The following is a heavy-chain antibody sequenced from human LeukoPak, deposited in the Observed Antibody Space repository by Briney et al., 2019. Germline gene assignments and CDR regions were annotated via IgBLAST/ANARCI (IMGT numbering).Heavy chain of an antibody. Sequence: ASVKVSCKASGYTFTSYDINWVRQATGQGLEWMGWMNPNSGNTGYAQKFQGRVTMTRNTSISTAYMELSSLRSDDTAVYYCARDPSKAGYSSGWYHGDAFDIWGQGTMVTVSS. J-gene: IGHJ3*02. CDR1: GYTFTSYD. D-gene: IGHD6-19*01. CDR2: MNPNSGNT. V-gene: IGHV1-8*01. CDR3: ARDPSKAGYSSGWYHGDAFDI.